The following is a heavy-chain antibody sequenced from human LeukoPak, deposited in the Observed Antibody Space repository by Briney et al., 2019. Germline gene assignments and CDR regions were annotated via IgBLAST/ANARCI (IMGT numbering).Heavy chain of an antibody. Sequence: SETLSLTCAVYGGSFSGYYWSWIRQPPGKGLEWLGEINHSGSTNYNPSLKSRVTISVDTSKNQFSLKLSSVTAADTAVYYCARRRVTTVTINWFDPWGQGTLVTVSS. J-gene: IGHJ5*02. CDR3: ARRRVTTVTINWFDP. CDR1: GGSFSGYY. D-gene: IGHD4-17*01. CDR2: INHSGST. V-gene: IGHV4-34*01.